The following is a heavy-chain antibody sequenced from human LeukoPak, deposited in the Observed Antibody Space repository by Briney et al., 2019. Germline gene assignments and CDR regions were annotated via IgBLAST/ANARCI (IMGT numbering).Heavy chain of an antibody. Sequence: SETLSLTCTVSGGSISSYYWSWIRQPAGKGLEWIGRIYTSGSTNYNPSLKSRVTISVDKSKNQFSLKLSSVTAADTAMYYCARDLEYSSSTNAFDIWGQGTMVTVSS. V-gene: IGHV4-4*07. D-gene: IGHD6-6*01. CDR1: GGSISSYY. CDR2: IYTSGST. CDR3: ARDLEYSSSTNAFDI. J-gene: IGHJ3*02.